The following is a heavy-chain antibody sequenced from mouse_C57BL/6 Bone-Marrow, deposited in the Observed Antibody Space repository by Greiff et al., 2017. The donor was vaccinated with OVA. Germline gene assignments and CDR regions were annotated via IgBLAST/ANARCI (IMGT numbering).Heavy chain of an antibody. Sequence: QVQLKQPGAELVRPGSSVKLSCKASGYTFTSYWMHWVKQRPIQGLEWIGNIDPSDSETHYNQKFKDKATLTVDKSSSTAYMQLSSLTSEDSAVYYCARSRGGAMDYWGQGTSVTVSS. J-gene: IGHJ4*01. V-gene: IGHV1-52*01. CDR2: IDPSDSET. CDR1: GYTFTSYW. CDR3: ARSRGGAMDY.